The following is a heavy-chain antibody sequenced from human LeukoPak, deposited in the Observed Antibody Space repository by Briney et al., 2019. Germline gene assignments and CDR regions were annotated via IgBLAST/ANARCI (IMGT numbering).Heavy chain of an antibody. CDR2: ISAYNGNT. CDR3: ARGVGYYDSSIDYYYYYYMDV. Sequence: GASVKVSCKASGYTFTSYGISWVRQAPGQGLEWMGWISAYNGNTNYAQKLQGRVTMTTDTSTSTAYMELRSLRSDDTAVYYCARGVGYYDSSIDYYYYYYMDVWGKGTTVTVSS. CDR1: GYTFTSYG. D-gene: IGHD3-22*01. V-gene: IGHV1-18*01. J-gene: IGHJ6*03.